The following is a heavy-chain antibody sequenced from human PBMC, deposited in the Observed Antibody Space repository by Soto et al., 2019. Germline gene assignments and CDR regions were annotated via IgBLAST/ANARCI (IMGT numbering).Heavy chain of an antibody. CDR3: ARGDGNYYILSGYYGR. CDR2: IYYSGST. Sequence: TSETLALTCTGSGGSISSSGYYWSWIRQHPGKGLEWIGYIYYSGSTYYNPSLKSRVTISVDTSKNQFSLKLSSVTAADTAVYYCARGDGNYYILSGYYGRWGQGTLVTVSS. CDR1: GGSISSSGYY. J-gene: IGHJ4*02. D-gene: IGHD3-9*01. V-gene: IGHV4-31*03.